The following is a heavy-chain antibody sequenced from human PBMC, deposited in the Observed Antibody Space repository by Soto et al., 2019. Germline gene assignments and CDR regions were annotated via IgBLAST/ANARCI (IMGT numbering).Heavy chain of an antibody. Sequence: PGGSLRLSCAASGFTFSDYYMSWIRQAPGKGLEWVSYISSSGSTICYADSVKGRFTISRDNAKNSLYLQMNSLRAEDTAVYYCAGEEYSSSFDYWGQGTLVTVSS. J-gene: IGHJ4*02. D-gene: IGHD6-6*01. CDR3: AGEEYSSSFDY. CDR2: ISSSGSTI. V-gene: IGHV3-11*01. CDR1: GFTFSDYY.